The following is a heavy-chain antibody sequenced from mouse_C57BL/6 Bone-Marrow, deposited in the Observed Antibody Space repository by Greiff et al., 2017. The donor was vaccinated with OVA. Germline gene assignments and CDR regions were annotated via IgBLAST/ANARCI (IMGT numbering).Heavy chain of an antibody. CDR1: GYTFTSYW. V-gene: IGHV1-69*01. CDR2: IDPSDSYT. J-gene: IGHJ1*03. CDR3: ASFDYDHDFEV. D-gene: IGHD2-4*01. Sequence: QVQLQQPGAELVMPGASVTLSCKASGYTFTSYWMHWVKQRPGQGLEWIGEIDPSDSYTNYNQKFTGKSKLTVDKSSSTAYMQLSSLTSEYSAVYYCASFDYDHDFEVWGTATTVTVAS.